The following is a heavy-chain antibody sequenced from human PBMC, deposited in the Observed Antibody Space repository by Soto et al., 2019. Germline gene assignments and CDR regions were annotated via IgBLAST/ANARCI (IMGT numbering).Heavy chain of an antibody. D-gene: IGHD1-7*01. V-gene: IGHV4-31*03. Sequence: KPSETLSLTCTVSGGSISSGGYYWSWIRQHPGKGLEWIGYIYYSGSTYYNPSLKSRVTISVDTSKNQFSLKLSSVTAADTAVYYCARSGRYNWNSQTNWFDPWGQGTLVTVSS. CDR2: IYYSGST. J-gene: IGHJ5*02. CDR1: GGSISSGGYY. CDR3: ARSGRYNWNSQTNWFDP.